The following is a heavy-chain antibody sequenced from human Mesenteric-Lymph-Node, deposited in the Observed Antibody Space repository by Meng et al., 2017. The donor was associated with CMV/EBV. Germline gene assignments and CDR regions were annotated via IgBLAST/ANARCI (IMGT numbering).Heavy chain of an antibody. D-gene: IGHD3-10*01. CDR3: ARSNMVRGPREAYNWFDP. V-gene: IGHV1-8*02. CDR1: GYTFTTYG. CDR2: MNPNSGNT. Sequence: ASVKVSCKASGYTFTTYGINWVRQATGQGLEWMGWMNPNSGNTDYAQKFQGRVTMTRNTSISTAYMELSSLRSEDTAVYYCARSNMVRGPREAYNWFDPWGQGTLVTVSS. J-gene: IGHJ5*02.